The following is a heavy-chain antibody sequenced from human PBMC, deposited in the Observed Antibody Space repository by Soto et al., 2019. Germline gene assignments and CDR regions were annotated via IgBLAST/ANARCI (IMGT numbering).Heavy chain of an antibody. CDR2: ISSDGNSK. V-gene: IGHV3-30-3*01. CDR1: GFTFSSHY. D-gene: IGHD1-26*01. CDR3: ARDDEGGSDCDLGY. Sequence: QAHLVESGGGVVQPGRSLTLSCAVSGFTFSSHYMHWVRQAPGKGLEWVALISSDGNSKYYADSVKGRCTTSRDNSKNTMDLPMNSLRVEDTAVYYCARDDEGGSDCDLGYWGQGALVTVSS. J-gene: IGHJ4*02.